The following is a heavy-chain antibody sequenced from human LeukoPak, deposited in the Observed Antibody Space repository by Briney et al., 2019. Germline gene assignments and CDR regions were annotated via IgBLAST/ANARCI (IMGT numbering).Heavy chain of an antibody. CDR1: GGSISSYY. J-gene: IGHJ3*02. Sequence: SETLSLTCTVSGGSISSYYWSWIRQPPGQGLEWIGYIYYSGNTNYNPSLKSRVTISVDTSKNQFSLKLSSVTAADTAVYYCARVREYNYVYDAFDIWGQGTMVTVSS. CDR2: IYYSGNT. CDR3: ARVREYNYVYDAFDI. V-gene: IGHV4-59*01. D-gene: IGHD5-18*01.